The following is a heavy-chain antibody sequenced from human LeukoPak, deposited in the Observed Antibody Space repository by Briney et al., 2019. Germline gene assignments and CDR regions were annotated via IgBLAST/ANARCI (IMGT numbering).Heavy chain of an antibody. CDR2: IYYSGST. CDR1: GGSISSYY. V-gene: IGHV4-59*08. Sequence: SETLSLTCTVSGGSISSYYWTWIRQPPGKGLEWIGYIYYSGSTVYNPSLKSRVTISVATSKNQFSLKLSSVTAADTAVYYCARHPPLASCPPDYWGQGTLVTVSS. D-gene: IGHD2-21*01. CDR3: ARHPPLASCPPDY. J-gene: IGHJ4*02.